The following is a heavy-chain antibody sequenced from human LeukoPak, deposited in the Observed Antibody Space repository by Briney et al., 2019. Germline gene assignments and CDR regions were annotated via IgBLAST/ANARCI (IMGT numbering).Heavy chain of an antibody. Sequence: SETLSLTCAVYGGSFSGYYWSWIRQPPGKGLEWIGEINHSGSTNYNPSLKSRVTISVDTSKNQFSLKLSSVTAADTAVYYCARGKNYVWGSYRYFDYWGQGTLVTVSS. V-gene: IGHV4-34*01. CDR2: INHSGST. D-gene: IGHD3-16*02. CDR3: ARGKNYVWGSYRYFDY. J-gene: IGHJ4*02. CDR1: GGSFSGYY.